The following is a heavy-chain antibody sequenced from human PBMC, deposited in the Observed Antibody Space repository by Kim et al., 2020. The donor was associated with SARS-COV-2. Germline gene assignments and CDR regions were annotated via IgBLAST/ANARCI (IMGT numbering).Heavy chain of an antibody. CDR2: IIPIFGTA. CDR3: ARDFRDILTGYYPGGESYNWFDP. V-gene: IGHV1-69*13. Sequence: SVKVSCKASGGTFSSYAISWVRQAPGQGLEWMGGIIPIFGTANYAQKFQGRVTITADESTSTAYMELSSLRSEDTAVYYCARDFRDILTGYYPGGESYNWFDPWGQGTLVTVSS. D-gene: IGHD3-9*01. J-gene: IGHJ5*02. CDR1: GGTFSSYA.